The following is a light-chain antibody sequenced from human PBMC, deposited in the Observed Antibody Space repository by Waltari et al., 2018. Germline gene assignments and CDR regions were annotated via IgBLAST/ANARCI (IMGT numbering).Light chain of an antibody. V-gene: IGLV3-21*04. J-gene: IGLJ2*01. CDR3: QVWDRNTDHAI. Sequence: SYELTQPPSASVDPGTTDTTTCGGENNDVQRAHGYQQKPGQAPILVMHYDSDRPSGIPERFSGSNSGDTATLTISRVEAGDEADYYCQVWDRNTDHAIFGGGTKLTVL. CDR2: YDS. CDR1: NNDVQR.